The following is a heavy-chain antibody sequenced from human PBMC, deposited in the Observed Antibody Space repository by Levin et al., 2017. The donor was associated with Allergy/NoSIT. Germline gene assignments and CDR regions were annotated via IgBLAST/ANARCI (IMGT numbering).Heavy chain of an antibody. CDR2: ISYDGSNI. V-gene: IGHV3-30*18. D-gene: IGHD6-13*01. J-gene: IGHJ4*02. Sequence: SCAASAFTFSSYGMHWVRQAPGKGLEWVAVISYDGSNIHHAGSVKGRFTISRDNSKNTLYLQMNSLRAEDTAVYYCAKDQESSWALDYWGQGTLVTVSS. CDR3: AKDQESSWALDY. CDR1: AFTFSSYG.